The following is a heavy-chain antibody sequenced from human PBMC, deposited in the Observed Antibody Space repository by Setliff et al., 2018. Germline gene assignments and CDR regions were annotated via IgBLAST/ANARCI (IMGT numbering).Heavy chain of an antibody. CDR1: GFTFSGYS. CDR2: ISGSSHI. CDR3: ARDGRVAATRGSGMDV. Sequence: GGSLRLSCAASGFTFSGYSMNWVRQAPGKGLEWVSYISGSSHIYYADSVKGRFTISRDNAKNSLYLQMNSLRAEDTAVYYCARDGRVAATRGSGMDVWGQGTTVTVSS. V-gene: IGHV3-21*05. J-gene: IGHJ6*02. D-gene: IGHD2-15*01.